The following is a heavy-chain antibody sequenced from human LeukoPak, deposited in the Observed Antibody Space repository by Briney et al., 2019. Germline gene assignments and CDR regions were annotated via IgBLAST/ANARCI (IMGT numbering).Heavy chain of an antibody. V-gene: IGHV3-21*04. D-gene: IGHD3-3*01. CDR2: ISSSSSYI. J-gene: IGHJ3*02. Sequence: PGGSLRLSCAASGFTFSSYSMNWVRQAPGKGLEWVSSISSSSSYIYYAGSVKGRFTISRDNAKNSLYLQMNSMRAEDTAVYYCARDWSGYYRGHAFDIWGQGTMVTVSS. CDR1: GFTFSSYS. CDR3: ARDWSGYYRGHAFDI.